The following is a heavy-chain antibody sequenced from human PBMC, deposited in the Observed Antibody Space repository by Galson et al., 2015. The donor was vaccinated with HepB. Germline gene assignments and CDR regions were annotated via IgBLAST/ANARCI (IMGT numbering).Heavy chain of an antibody. J-gene: IGHJ4*02. CDR2: IYYSGIT. D-gene: IGHD2-2*01. Sequence: ETLSLTCTVSGGSISSYYWSWIRQPPGKGLEWIAYIYYSGITNYNPSLKSRVTISVDTSKNQFSLKLSSVTAADTAVYYCARHGGTPREYQALSGWLDYWGQGTLVTVSS. CDR3: ARHGGTPREYQALSGWLDY. CDR1: GGSISSYY. V-gene: IGHV4-59*08.